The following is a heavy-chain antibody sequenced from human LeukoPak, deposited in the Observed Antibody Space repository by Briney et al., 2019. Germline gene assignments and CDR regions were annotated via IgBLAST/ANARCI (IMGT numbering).Heavy chain of an antibody. CDR1: GYTFTSYG. J-gene: IGHJ4*02. D-gene: IGHD3-10*01. CDR3: ARDRTMVRGVTQEIDY. V-gene: IGHV1-18*01. CDR2: ISAYNGNT. Sequence: ASVKVSCEASGYTFTSYGISWVRQAPGQGLEWMGWISAYNGNTNYAQKLQGRVTMTTDTSTSTAYMELRSLRSDDTAVYYCARDRTMVRGVTQEIDYWGQGTLVTVSS.